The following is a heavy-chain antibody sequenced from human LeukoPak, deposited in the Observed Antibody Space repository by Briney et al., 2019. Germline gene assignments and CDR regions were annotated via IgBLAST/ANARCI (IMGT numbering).Heavy chain of an antibody. CDR2: ISWNSGSI. V-gene: IGHV3-9*03. D-gene: IGHD2-2*01. Sequence: GGSLRLSCAASGFTFDDYAMHWVRQAPGKGLEWVSGISWNSGSIGYADSVKGRFTISRDNAKNSLCLQMNSLRAEDMALYYCAAELVVVPAAIGYWGQGTLVIVP. CDR3: AAELVVVPAAIGY. CDR1: GFTFDDYA. J-gene: IGHJ4*02.